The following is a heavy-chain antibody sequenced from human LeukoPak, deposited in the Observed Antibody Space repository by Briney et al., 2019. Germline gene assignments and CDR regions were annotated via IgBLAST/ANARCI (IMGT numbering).Heavy chain of an antibody. D-gene: IGHD3-10*01. CDR3: ARLGTMVRGVIPIYYYYYMDV. CDR2: IYYRGST. CDR1: CASISISCYY. J-gene: IGHJ6*03. V-gene: IGHV4-39*07. Sequence: SETLSLTRTVSCASISISCYYSAWLRQPPWKGLEWIGRIYYRGSTYYNPSLKSRATISVDTSKNQFSLKLSSVTAADTAVYYCARLGTMVRGVIPIYYYYYMDVWGKGTTVTISS.